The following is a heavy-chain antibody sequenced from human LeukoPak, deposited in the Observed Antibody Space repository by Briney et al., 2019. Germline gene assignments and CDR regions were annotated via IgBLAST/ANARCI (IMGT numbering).Heavy chain of an antibody. CDR1: GGSISSYY. J-gene: IGHJ3*02. Sequence: SETLSLTCTVSGGSISSYYWSWIRQPAGKGLEWIARIYTSGSTNYNPSLKSRVTMSVDTSMTQFPLRLTSVTAADTAVYFCARDIGIYPHVAFDIWGQGTMVTVSS. CDR2: IYTSGST. CDR3: ARDIGIYPHVAFDI. V-gene: IGHV4-4*07. D-gene: IGHD1-26*01.